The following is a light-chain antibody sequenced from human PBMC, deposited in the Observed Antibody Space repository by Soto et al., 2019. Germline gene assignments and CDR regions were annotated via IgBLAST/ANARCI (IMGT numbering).Light chain of an antibody. CDR3: SSYTSSSTPVV. J-gene: IGLJ2*01. CDR2: DVS. CDR1: SSDVGSYNY. V-gene: IGLV2-14*01. Sequence: SALTQPASVSGSPGQSITISCTGTSSDVGSYNYVSWYQQNPGKAPKLMIYDVSNRPSEVSTRFSGSKSGNTASLTISGLQAEDEVDYYCSSYTSSSTPVVFGGGTKRTVL.